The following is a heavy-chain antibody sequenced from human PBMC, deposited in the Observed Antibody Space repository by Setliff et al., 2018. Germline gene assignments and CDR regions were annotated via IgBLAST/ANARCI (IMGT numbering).Heavy chain of an antibody. CDR1: GASISGNSYY. Sequence: SETLSLTCTVSGASISGNSYYWAWIRQPPGRGLEWIASTYYSGSTSYNPSLKSRVTISVDTSNSQFSLKLTSVTAADTAVYYCARAPRYFDPTGSYFDFWGQGTLVTVS. D-gene: IGHD3-22*01. J-gene: IGHJ4*02. CDR3: ARAPRYFDPTGSYFDF. CDR2: TYYSGST. V-gene: IGHV4-39*07.